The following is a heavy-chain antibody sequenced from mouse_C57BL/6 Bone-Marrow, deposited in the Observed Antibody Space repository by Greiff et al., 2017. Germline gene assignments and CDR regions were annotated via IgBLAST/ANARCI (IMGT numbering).Heavy chain of an antibody. D-gene: IGHD1-1*01. CDR1: GFTFSSYT. J-gene: IGHJ1*03. V-gene: IGHV5-9*01. CDR3: SRQVTTVLATKYFDV. Sequence: VQRVASGGGLVKPGGSLQLSCAASGFTFSSYTMSWVRQPPEKRLQWVAAVSGGGGNTYYPDCVKGRFTLSSDNDKTILYLQMSMRRSEDTALYYCSRQVTTVLATKYFDVWGTGTTVTVSS. CDR2: VSGGGGNT.